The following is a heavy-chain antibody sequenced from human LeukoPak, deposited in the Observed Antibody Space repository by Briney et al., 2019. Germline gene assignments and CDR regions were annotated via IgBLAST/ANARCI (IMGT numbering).Heavy chain of an antibody. D-gene: IGHD6-6*01. J-gene: IGHJ5*02. CDR2: IYRSGTT. CDR1: GGSISSYY. Sequence: SETLSLTCTVSGGSISSYYWSWIRQPPGKGLEWVGYIYRSGTTSYNPALKSRVTMAVDTSKNQFSLNLDSVTAADTAVYYCARHTATTYSSSSDWFDPWGQGTLVTVSS. V-gene: IGHV4-4*09. CDR3: ARHTATTYSSSSDWFDP.